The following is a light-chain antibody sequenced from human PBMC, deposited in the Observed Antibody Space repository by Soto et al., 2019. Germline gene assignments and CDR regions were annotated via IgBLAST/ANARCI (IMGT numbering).Light chain of an antibody. J-gene: IGKJ1*01. Sequence: VLTQAPGTLSLSPGESGTLSCRASQSLSSGFLAWYQQRPGQAPRLLIYAASSRATGIPDRFSGTGSGTDFTLTISRLEPEDFAVYYCQQFASLPRTFGQGTKV. V-gene: IGKV3-20*01. CDR1: QSLSSGF. CDR3: QQFASLPRT. CDR2: AAS.